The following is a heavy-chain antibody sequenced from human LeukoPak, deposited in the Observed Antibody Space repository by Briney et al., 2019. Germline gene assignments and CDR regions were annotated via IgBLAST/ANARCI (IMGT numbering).Heavy chain of an antibody. Sequence: SETLSLTCAVYGGSFSGYYWSWIRQPPGKGLEWIGEINHSGSTNYDPSLKSRVTISVDTSKNQFSLKLSSVTAADTAVYYCARVGTVTTQGVYYFDYWGQGTLVTVSS. CDR1: GGSFSGYY. V-gene: IGHV4-34*01. J-gene: IGHJ4*02. D-gene: IGHD4-17*01. CDR3: ARVGTVTTQGVYYFDY. CDR2: INHSGST.